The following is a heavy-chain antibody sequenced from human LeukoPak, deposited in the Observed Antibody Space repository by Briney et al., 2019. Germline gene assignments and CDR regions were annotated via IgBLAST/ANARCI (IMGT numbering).Heavy chain of an antibody. J-gene: IGHJ6*03. CDR1: GYTFTSYG. V-gene: IGHV1-18*01. Sequence: ASVKVSCKASGYTFTSYGISWVRQAPGQGLEWMGWISAYNGNTNYAQKLQGRVTMTTDTSTSTAYMELRSLRSDDTAVYYCARTMIVALFGYYYMDVWGQGTLVTVSS. CDR3: ARTMIVALFGYYYMDV. CDR2: ISAYNGNT. D-gene: IGHD3-22*01.